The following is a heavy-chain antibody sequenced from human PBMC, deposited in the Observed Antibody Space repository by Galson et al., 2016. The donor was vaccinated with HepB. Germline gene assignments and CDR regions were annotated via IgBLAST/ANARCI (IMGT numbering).Heavy chain of an antibody. CDR1: GYSFTSNW. J-gene: IGHJ4*02. CDR3: ATARPSLAFDH. CDR2: MYPGDSDT. Sequence: QSGAEVKKPGESLQIFCTGSGYSFTSNWIGWVRQMPGKGLEWMGIMYPGDSDTRYSPSFQGQVTISADKSINTASLQWNSLKASDTAIYYCATARPSLAFDHWGQGTLVTVSS. V-gene: IGHV5-51*01. D-gene: IGHD6-13*01.